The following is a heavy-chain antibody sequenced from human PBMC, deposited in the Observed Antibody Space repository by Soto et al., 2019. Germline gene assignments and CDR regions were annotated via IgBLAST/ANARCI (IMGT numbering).Heavy chain of an antibody. CDR1: GGTFSSYA. J-gene: IGHJ5*02. CDR2: IIPIFGTA. D-gene: IGHD3-10*01. Sequence: GASVKVSCKASGGTFSSYAISWVRQAPGQGLEWMGGIIPIFGTANYAQKFQGRVTITADKSTSTAYMELSSLRSEDTAVYYCAREHKLEWSYFRLNWFDPWGQGTLVTVSS. V-gene: IGHV1-69*06. CDR3: AREHKLEWSYFRLNWFDP.